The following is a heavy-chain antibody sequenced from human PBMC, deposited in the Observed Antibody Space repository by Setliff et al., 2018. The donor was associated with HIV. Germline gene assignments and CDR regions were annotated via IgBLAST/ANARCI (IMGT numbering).Heavy chain of an antibody. Sequence: SETLSLTCAVSGGSIGSGGYSWSWIRQPPGRGLEWVGYIYHVGGTYYNPSLRTRVIISVDTSNQFSLKLSSVTAADAAVYYCVNPSGAMGDFDSWGQGTLVTVSS. CDR2: IYHVGGT. V-gene: IGHV4-30-2*01. J-gene: IGHJ4*02. CDR1: GGSIGSGGYS. D-gene: IGHD3-16*01. CDR3: VNPSGAMGDFDS.